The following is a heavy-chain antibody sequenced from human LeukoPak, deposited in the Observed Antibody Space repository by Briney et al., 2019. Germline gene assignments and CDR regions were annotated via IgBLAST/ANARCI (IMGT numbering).Heavy chain of an antibody. Sequence: SETPSLTCTVSGGSVSSGSYYWSWIRQPPGKGLEWIGYIYYSGSTNYNPSLKSRVTISVDTSKNQFSLKLSSVTAADTAVYYCARGLQYWGQGTLVTVSS. CDR1: GGSVSSGSYY. V-gene: IGHV4-61*01. CDR2: IYYSGST. CDR3: ARGLQY. J-gene: IGHJ4*02.